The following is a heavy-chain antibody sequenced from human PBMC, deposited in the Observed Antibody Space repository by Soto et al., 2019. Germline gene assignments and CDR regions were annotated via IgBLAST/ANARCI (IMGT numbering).Heavy chain of an antibody. V-gene: IGHV2-26*01. J-gene: IGHJ4*02. CDR1: GFSLSNARMG. D-gene: IGHD5-12*01. Sequence: QVTLKDSGPALVKPTETLTLTCTVSGFSLSNARMGVSWIRQPPGKALEWLAHIFSNDEKSYSTSLKSRLTISKDSSKSQVVLTMTNMDPVDTATYYCARIREGVGPDMATIDIFDYWGQGTLVTVSS. CDR3: ARIREGVGPDMATIDIFDY. CDR2: IFSNDEK.